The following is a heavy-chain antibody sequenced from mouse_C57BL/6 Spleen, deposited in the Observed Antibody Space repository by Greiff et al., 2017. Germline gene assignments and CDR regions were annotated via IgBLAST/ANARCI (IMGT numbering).Heavy chain of an antibody. CDR3: TGYGSSFYYAMDY. D-gene: IGHD1-1*01. V-gene: IGHV1-5*01. CDR1: GYTFTSYW. CDR2: IYPGNSDT. J-gene: IGHJ4*01. Sequence: EVKVVESGTVLARPGASVKMSCKTSGYTFTSYWMHWVKQRPGQGLEWIGAIYPGNSDTSYNQKFKGKAKLTAVTSASTAYMELSSLTNEDSAVYYCTGYGSSFYYAMDYWGQGTSVTVSS.